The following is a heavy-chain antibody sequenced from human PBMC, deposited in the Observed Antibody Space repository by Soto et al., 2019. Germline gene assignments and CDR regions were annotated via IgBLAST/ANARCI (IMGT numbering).Heavy chain of an antibody. CDR1: GGSISSGGYS. CDR2: IYQSGTT. D-gene: IGHD3-22*01. J-gene: IGHJ4*02. V-gene: IGHV4-30-2*01. CDR3: ARDNRSGYYSDY. Sequence: PSETLSLTCTVSGGSISSGGYSWNWIRQPPGKGLEWIGNIYQSGTTDYNPSLKSRVTISVDSSKNQFSLKLSSVTAADTAVYYCARDNRSGYYSDYWGQGTLVTVSS.